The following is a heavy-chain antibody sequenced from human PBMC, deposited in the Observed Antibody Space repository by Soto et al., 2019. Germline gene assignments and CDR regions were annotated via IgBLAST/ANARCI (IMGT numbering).Heavy chain of an antibody. CDR2: IIPIFGTA. CDR3: ARELYYDFWSGYYRAYYYYGMDV. J-gene: IGHJ6*02. CDR1: GGTFSSYA. D-gene: IGHD3-3*01. V-gene: IGHV1-69*06. Sequence: SVKVSCKASGGTFSSYAISWVRQAPRQGLEWMGGIIPIFGTANYAQKFQGRVTITADKSTSTAYMELSSLRSEDTAVYYCARELYYDFWSGYYRAYYYYGMDVWGQGTTVTVSS.